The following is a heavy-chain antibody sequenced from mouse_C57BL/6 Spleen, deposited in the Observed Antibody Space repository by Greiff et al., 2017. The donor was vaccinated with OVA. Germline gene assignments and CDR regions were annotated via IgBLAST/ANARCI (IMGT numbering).Heavy chain of an antibody. CDR3: ASIYYDYDVGDYYAMDY. Sequence: EVQLVESGPELVKPGASVKISCKASGYSFTGYYMNWVKQSPEKSLEWIGEINPSTGGTTYNQKFKAKATLTVDKSSSTAYMQLKSLTSEDSAVYYCASIYYDYDVGDYYAMDYWGQGTSVTVSS. D-gene: IGHD2-4*01. CDR1: GYSFTGYY. V-gene: IGHV1-42*01. CDR2: INPSTGGT. J-gene: IGHJ4*01.